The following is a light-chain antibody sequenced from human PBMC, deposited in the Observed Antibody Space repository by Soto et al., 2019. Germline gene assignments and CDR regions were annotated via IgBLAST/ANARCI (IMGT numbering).Light chain of an antibody. V-gene: IGKV3-20*01. CDR2: GAS. Sequence: DIVLTQSPATLSLSPGERATLSCRASQSVISSYLAWYQQKPGQAPRLLIYGASSRATGIPDRFSGSGSGTDVTLTISRLEPEDFAVYYCQHYGNSPSLTFGGGTKVDIK. CDR1: QSVISSY. CDR3: QHYGNSPSLT. J-gene: IGKJ4*01.